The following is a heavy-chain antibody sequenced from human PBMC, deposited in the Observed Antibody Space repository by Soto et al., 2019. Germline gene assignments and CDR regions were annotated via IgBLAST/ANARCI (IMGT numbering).Heavy chain of an antibody. J-gene: IGHJ4*02. CDR3: ARDSSSSEDYFDY. CDR1: GGSISSGDYY. CDR2: IYYSGST. D-gene: IGHD6-6*01. Sequence: TLSLTCTVSGGSISSGDYYWSWIRHPPGKGLEWIGYIYYSGSTYYNPSLKSRVTISVDTSKNQFSLKLSSVTAADTAVYYCARDSSSSEDYFDYWGQGTLVTVSS. V-gene: IGHV4-30-4*01.